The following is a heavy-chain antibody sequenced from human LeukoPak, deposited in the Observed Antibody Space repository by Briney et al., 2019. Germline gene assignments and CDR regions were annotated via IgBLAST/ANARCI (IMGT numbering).Heavy chain of an antibody. CDR1: GGSFSGYY. Sequence: PSETLSLTCAVYGGSFSGYYWSWIRQPPGKGLEWIGEINHSGSTNYNPSLKSRVTISVDTSKNQFSLKLSSVTAADTAVYYCARANDSENYYYYYMDVWGKGTTVTVSS. D-gene: IGHD3-3*01. CDR3: ARANDSENYYYYYMDV. CDR2: INHSGST. J-gene: IGHJ6*03. V-gene: IGHV4-34*01.